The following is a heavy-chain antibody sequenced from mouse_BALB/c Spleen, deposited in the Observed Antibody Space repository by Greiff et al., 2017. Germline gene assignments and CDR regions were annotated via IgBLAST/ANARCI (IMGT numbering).Heavy chain of an antibody. CDR3: ARDRDYYGSSQGAWFAY. CDR1: GFTFSSYA. CDR2: ISSGGSYT. J-gene: IGHJ3*01. D-gene: IGHD1-1*01. V-gene: IGHV5-9-4*01. Sequence: EVHLVESGGGLVKPGGSLKLSCAASGFTFSSYAMSWVRQSPEKRLEWVAEISSGGSYTYYPDTVTGRFTISRDNAKNTLYLEMSSLRSEDTAMYYCARDRDYYGSSQGAWFAYWGQGTLVTVSA.